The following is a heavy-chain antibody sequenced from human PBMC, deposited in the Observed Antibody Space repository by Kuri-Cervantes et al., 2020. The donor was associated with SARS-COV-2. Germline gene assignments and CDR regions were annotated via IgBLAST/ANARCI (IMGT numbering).Heavy chain of an antibody. CDR2: IYYSGST. CDR1: GGSISSYY. J-gene: IGHJ6*02. D-gene: IGHD2-15*01. CDR3: ARGDCSGGSCYGMDV. V-gene: IGHV4-59*01. Sequence: SETLSLTCTVSGGSISSYYWSWIRQPPGKGLEWIGYIYYSGSTNYNPPLKSRVTISVDTSKNQFSLKLSSVTAADTAVYYCARGDCSGGSCYGMDVWGQGTTVTVSS.